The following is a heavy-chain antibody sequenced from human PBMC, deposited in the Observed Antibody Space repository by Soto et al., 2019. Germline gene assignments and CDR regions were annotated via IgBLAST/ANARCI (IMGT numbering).Heavy chain of an antibody. D-gene: IGHD6-13*01. CDR2: IYYTGTT. J-gene: IGHJ4*02. CDR1: GGSVSSSFFY. V-gene: IGHV4-61*01. CDR3: ARLKTSSGWSLFDS. Sequence: LSLTCTVSGGSVSSSFFYWSWVRQPPGQRLEWIGYIYYTGTTNYNPSLASRVAMSVDTSKKQFTLNLRSLTAADTARYYCARLKTSSGWSLFDSWGQGMLVTVSS.